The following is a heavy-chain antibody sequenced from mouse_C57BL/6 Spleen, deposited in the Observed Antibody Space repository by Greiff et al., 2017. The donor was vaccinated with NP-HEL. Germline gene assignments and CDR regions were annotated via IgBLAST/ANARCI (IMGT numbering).Heavy chain of an antibody. CDR2: IDPSDSYT. D-gene: IGHD1-1*01. J-gene: IGHJ1*03. V-gene: IGHV1-50*01. CDR1: GYTFTSYW. Sequence: VQLQQPGAELVKPGASVKLSCKASGYTFTSYWMQWVKQRPGQGLEWIGEIDPSDSYTNYNQKFKGKATLTVDTSSSTAYMQLSSLTSEDSAVYYCARSDYYGSSYVWYFGVWGTGTTVTVSS. CDR3: ARSDYYGSSYVWYFGV.